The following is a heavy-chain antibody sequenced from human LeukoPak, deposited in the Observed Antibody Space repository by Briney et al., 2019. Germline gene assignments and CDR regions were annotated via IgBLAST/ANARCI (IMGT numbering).Heavy chain of an antibody. CDR3: ARDIPRTGWFDP. V-gene: IGHV1-2*02. D-gene: IGHD1-14*01. CDR1: GYTFTGYY. J-gene: IGHJ5*02. Sequence: GASVKVSCKASGYTFTGYYMHWVRQAPGQGLAWMGWINPNSGGTNYAQKFQGRVTMTRDTSISTAYMELSRLRSDDTAVYYCARDIPRTGWFDPWGQGTLVTVSS. CDR2: INPNSGGT.